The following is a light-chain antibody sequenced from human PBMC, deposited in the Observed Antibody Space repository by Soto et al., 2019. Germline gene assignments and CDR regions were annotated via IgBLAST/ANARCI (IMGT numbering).Light chain of an antibody. V-gene: IGKV3-11*01. CDR3: HQRFNWPRT. Sequence: DIVLTQSPATLSLSPGERATLSCRASQSVSSYLAWYQQKPGQAPRLLIYDASNRATGIPARFSGSVSGTDFTLTISSLGPEDSAVYYCHQRFNWPRTFGQGTKLEIK. CDR2: DAS. CDR1: QSVSSY. J-gene: IGKJ2*01.